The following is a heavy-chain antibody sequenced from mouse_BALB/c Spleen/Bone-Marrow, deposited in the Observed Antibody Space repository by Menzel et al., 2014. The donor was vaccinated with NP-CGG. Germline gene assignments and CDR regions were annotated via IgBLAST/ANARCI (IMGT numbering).Heavy chain of an antibody. CDR3: AFYCYGSSLFAY. CDR2: IDPANGNT. V-gene: IGHV14-3*02. J-gene: IGHJ3*01. CDR1: GFNIKDTY. Sequence: EVQVVESGAELVKPGASVKLSCTASGFNIKDTYMHWVKQRPEQGLEWIGRIDPANGNTKYDPKFQGKATITADTSSNTAYLQLSSLTSEDTAVYYCAFYCYGSSLFAYWGQGTLVTVSA. D-gene: IGHD1-1*01.